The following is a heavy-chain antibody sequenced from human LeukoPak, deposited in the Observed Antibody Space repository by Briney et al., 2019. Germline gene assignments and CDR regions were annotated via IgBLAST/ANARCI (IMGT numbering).Heavy chain of an antibody. V-gene: IGHV3-23*01. Sequence: GGSLRLSCAASGFTFSSYAMSWVRQAPGKGLEWVSAISGSGGSTYYADSVKGRFTISRDNSKNTLYLQMNSLRAEDTGVYYCASTQRGDYFDYWGQGTLVTVSS. CDR3: ASTQRGDYFDY. D-gene: IGHD2-15*01. J-gene: IGHJ4*02. CDR1: GFTFSSYA. CDR2: ISGSGGST.